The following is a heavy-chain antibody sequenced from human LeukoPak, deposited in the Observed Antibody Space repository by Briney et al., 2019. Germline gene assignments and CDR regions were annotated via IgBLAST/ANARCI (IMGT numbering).Heavy chain of an antibody. CDR1: GFVFSDYW. J-gene: IGHJ4*02. CDR2: INQDGSQT. Sequence: GGSLRLSCTASGFVFSDYWMRWVRQAPGKGLEWLANINQDGSQTSHVDSVRGRFTVCRDNAKNSLYLQMNSPRVDDTAVYYCARDSTPRYSGYDWVFWGRGTLVTVSS. D-gene: IGHD5-12*01. V-gene: IGHV3-7*01. CDR3: ARDSTPRYSGYDWVF.